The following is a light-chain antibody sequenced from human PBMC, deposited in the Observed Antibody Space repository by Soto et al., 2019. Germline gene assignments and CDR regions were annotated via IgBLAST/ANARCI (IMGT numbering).Light chain of an antibody. Sequence: IVMTQAPATLSLSPFYRATLFFGASESVSVYLAWYQHKPGQAPRLLIYGASSRATGIPARFSGSGSGTEFTLAINSLQSQDFAVYSCQQYNSWPPTFGQGTRLEIK. CDR2: GAS. CDR1: ESVSVY. V-gene: IGKV3-15*01. CDR3: QQYNSWPPT. J-gene: IGKJ5*01.